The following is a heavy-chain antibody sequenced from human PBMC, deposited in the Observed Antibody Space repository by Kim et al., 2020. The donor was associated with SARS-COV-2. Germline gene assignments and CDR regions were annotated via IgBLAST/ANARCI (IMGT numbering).Heavy chain of an antibody. Sequence: ASVKVSCKASGYTFTGYYIHWVRQAPGPGLEWMGWINPNNGDTAYAQKFQGRVTMTRDTSISTAYMELRRLRSVETAVYYCAAVVEPAAVNHHYGLDVWGQGTTVTVSS. J-gene: IGHJ6*02. V-gene: IGHV1-2*02. D-gene: IGHD2-2*01. CDR2: INPNNGDT. CDR1: GYTFTGYY. CDR3: AAVVEPAAVNHHYGLDV.